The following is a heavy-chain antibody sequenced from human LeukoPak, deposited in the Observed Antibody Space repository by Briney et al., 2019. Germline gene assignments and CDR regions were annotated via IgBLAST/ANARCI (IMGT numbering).Heavy chain of an antibody. V-gene: IGHV3-23*01. CDR2: ISGSGGST. CDR1: GFTFSSYA. CDR3: ARDRSRDDAFDI. Sequence: GGSLRLSCAASGFTFSSYAMSWVRQAPGKGLEWVSAISGSGGSTYYADSVKGRFTISRDNSKNTLYLQMNSLRAEDTAVYYCARDRSRDDAFDIWGQGTMVTVSS. J-gene: IGHJ3*02. D-gene: IGHD6-13*01.